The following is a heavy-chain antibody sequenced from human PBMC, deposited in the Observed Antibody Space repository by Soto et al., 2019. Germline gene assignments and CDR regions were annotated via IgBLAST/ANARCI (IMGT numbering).Heavy chain of an antibody. Sequence: QVQLVESGGGVVQPGRSLRLSCAASGFTFSSYGMHWVRQAPGKGLEWVAVIWYDGSNKYYADSVKGRFTISRDNSKNTLYLQMNSLRAEDTAVYYCARGLGVTATNLGAFEIWGKGTMVTVSS. CDR3: ARGLGVTATNLGAFEI. CDR1: GFTFSSYG. D-gene: IGHD2-21*02. V-gene: IGHV3-33*01. J-gene: IGHJ3*02. CDR2: IWYDGSNK.